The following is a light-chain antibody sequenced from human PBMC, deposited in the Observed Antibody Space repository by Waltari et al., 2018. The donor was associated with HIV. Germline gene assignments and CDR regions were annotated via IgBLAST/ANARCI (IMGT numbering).Light chain of an antibody. CDR1: QSVLYSSNNKNY. CDR3: QQYYSTPWT. Sequence: DIVMTQSPDSLAVSLAERATIHCKPSQSVLYSSNNKNYLAWYQQKPGQPPKLLIYWASTRESGVPDRFSGSGSGTDFTLTISSLQAEDVAVYYCQQYYSTPWTFGQGTKVEIK. CDR2: WAS. J-gene: IGKJ1*01. V-gene: IGKV4-1*01.